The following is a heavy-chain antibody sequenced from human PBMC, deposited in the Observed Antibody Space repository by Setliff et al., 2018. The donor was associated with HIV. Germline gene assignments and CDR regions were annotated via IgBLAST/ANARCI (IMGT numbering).Heavy chain of an antibody. CDR1: GVSISSGSYY. D-gene: IGHD2-21*02. J-gene: IGHJ3*02. CDR3: VRHNPTVVTDGYDI. CDR2: IYTSGSA. V-gene: IGHV4-61*02. Sequence: SETLSLTCTVSGVSISSGSYYWSWIRQSAGKGLEWIGRIYTSGSANDNPSLKSRITISVDTSNNQFSLRLSSVTAADTAVYYCVRHNPTVVTDGYDIWGQGTKVTVS.